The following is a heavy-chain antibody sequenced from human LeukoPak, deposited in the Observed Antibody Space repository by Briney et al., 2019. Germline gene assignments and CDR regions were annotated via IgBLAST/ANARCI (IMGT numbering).Heavy chain of an antibody. CDR3: AREGQQLVLVYYYYMDV. V-gene: IGHV3-7*01. J-gene: IGHJ6*03. CDR1: GFTFSSYW. CDR2: IKQDGSEK. Sequence: PGGSLRLSCAASGFTFSSYWMSWVRQAPGKGMEWVANIKQDGSEKYYVDSVKGRLTMWRDNGKKSLYMEMNSLRAEDTAVYYCAREGQQLVLVYYYYMDVWGKGTTVTISS. D-gene: IGHD6-13*01.